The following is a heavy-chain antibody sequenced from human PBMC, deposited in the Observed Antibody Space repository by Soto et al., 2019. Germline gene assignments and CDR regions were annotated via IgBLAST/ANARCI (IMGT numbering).Heavy chain of an antibody. V-gene: IGHV4-31*03. D-gene: IGHD6-13*01. CDR3: ARRRDSSSWYGYWFDR. CDR2: IYYSGST. CDR1: GGSISSGGYY. Sequence: QVQLQESGPGLVKPSQTLSLTCTVSGGSISSGGYYWSWIRQHPGKGLEWIGYIYYSGSTYYNPSLKSRVTISVDTSKKQFSLKLSSVTAADTAVYYCARRRDSSSWYGYWFDRWGQGPLVTVSS. J-gene: IGHJ5*02.